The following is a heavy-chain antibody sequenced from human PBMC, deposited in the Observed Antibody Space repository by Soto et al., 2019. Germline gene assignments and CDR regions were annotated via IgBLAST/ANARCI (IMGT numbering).Heavy chain of an antibody. J-gene: IGHJ4*02. Sequence: EVQLLESGGGLVQPGGSLRLSCAASGFTFSSYAMSWFARAQGKGLQWVSVISGSGGSTYYADSVKGRFTISRDNSKNTLYLQMNSLRAEDTAVYYCARRSSGWYFDYWGQGTLVTVSS. CDR3: ARRSSGWYFDY. CDR1: GFTFSSYA. D-gene: IGHD6-19*01. V-gene: IGHV3-23*01. CDR2: ISGSGGST.